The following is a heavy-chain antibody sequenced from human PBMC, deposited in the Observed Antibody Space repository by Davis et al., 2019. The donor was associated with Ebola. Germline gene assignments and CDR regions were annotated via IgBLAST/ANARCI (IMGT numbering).Heavy chain of an antibody. CDR1: GYTFTSYG. V-gene: IGHV1-18*01. Sequence: ASVKVSCKASGYTFTSYGISWVRQAPGQGLEWMGWISAYNGNTNYAQKLQGRVTMTTDTSTSTAYMELSSLRSEDTAVYYCATLESRLAHYYYYGMDVWGQGTTVTVSS. J-gene: IGHJ6*02. CDR3: ATLESRLAHYYYYGMDV. D-gene: IGHD3-9*01. CDR2: ISAYNGNT.